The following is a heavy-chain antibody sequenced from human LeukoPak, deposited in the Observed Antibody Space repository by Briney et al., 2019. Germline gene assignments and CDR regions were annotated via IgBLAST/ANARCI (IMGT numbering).Heavy chain of an antibody. J-gene: IGHJ3*02. D-gene: IGHD3/OR15-3a*01. CDR1: GFTFSSYG. V-gene: IGHV3-30*02. CDR2: IRYGGSNK. Sequence: GGSLRLSCAASGFTFSSYGMHWVRQAPGKGLEWVAFIRYGGSNKYYADSVKGRFTISRDNSKNTLYLQMNSLRAEDTAVYYCAKDPLSGTGYYDDAFDIWGQGTMVTVSS. CDR3: AKDPLSGTGYYDDAFDI.